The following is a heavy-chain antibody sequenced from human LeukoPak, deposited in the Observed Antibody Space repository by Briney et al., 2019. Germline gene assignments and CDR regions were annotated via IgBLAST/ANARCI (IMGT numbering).Heavy chain of an antibody. V-gene: IGHV4-34*01. J-gene: IGHJ4*02. CDR2: INHSGST. D-gene: IGHD1-26*01. CDR1: GGSFSGYY. Sequence: SETLSLTCAVYGGSFSGYYWSWIRQSPGKGLEWIGEINHSGSTNYNPSLKSQVTISLDTSKNQFSLKLSSVTAADTAVYYCARGSRWELPLDYWGQGTLVTVSS. CDR3: ARGSRWELPLDY.